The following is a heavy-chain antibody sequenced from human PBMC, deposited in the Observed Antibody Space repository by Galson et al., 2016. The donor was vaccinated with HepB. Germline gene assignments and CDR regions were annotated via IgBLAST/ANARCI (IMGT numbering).Heavy chain of an antibody. J-gene: IGHJ6*02. CDR1: GYTFTTFG. CDR3: AKDLDPGTVVTPTGVGYYYYGLDV. Sequence: SVKVSCKASGYTFTTFGISWVRQAPGRGLEWMGWISTLHVKTEYSQKFHGRVTMTKDKSKNTLSLQMTSLRGDDSAVYYCAKDLDPGTVVTPTGVGYYYYGLDVWGQGTTVTVSS. CDR2: ISTLHVKT. V-gene: IGHV1-18*01. D-gene: IGHD2-2*01.